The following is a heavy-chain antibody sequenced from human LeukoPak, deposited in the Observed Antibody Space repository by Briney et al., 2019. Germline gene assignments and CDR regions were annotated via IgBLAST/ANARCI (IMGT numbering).Heavy chain of an antibody. CDR2: IYSSGST. CDR3: ATVRGGATDRGWFDP. V-gene: IGHV4-61*02. Sequence: PGETLSLTCTVSGGSISSDTYYWSWIRQPAGKGLEWIGRIYSSGSTNYNPSLKSRITISVDTSKNQFSLKLTSVTAADTAVYYCATVRGGATDRGWFDPWGQGTLVVVSP. CDR1: GGSISSDTYY. D-gene: IGHD1-26*01. J-gene: IGHJ5*02.